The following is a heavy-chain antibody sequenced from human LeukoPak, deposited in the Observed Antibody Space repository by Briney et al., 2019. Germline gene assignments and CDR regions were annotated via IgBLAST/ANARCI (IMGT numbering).Heavy chain of an antibody. J-gene: IGHJ4*02. V-gene: IGHV1-8*03. CDR3: AIFFGYTTFDY. CDR1: GYTFTSYG. D-gene: IGHD5-24*01. CDR2: MNPNSGNT. Sequence: ASVKVSCKASGYTFTSYGISWVRQATGQGLEWMGWMNPNSGNTGYAQKFQGRVTITRNTSISTAYMELSSLRSEDTAVYYCAIFFGYTTFDYWGQGTLVTVSS.